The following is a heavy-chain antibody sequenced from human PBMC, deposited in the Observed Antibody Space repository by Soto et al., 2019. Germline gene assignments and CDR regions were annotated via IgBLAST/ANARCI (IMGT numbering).Heavy chain of an antibody. V-gene: IGHV3-33*01. CDR3: AREGIGYSSSWAPLDY. Sequence: QVPLVESGGGVVQPGRSLRLSCAASGFTFSSYGMHWVRQAPGKGLEWVAVIWYDGSNKYYADSVKGRFTISRDNSKKQLYLQMNSLRAEDTAVYYCAREGIGYSSSWAPLDYWGQGTLVTVSS. J-gene: IGHJ4*02. CDR1: GFTFSSYG. D-gene: IGHD6-13*01. CDR2: IWYDGSNK.